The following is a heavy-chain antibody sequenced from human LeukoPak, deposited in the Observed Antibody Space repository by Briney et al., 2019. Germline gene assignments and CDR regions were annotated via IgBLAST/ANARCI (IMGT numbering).Heavy chain of an antibody. CDR2: IKQDGSEK. CDR1: GFTTSSYW. J-gene: IGHJ5*02. V-gene: IGHV3-7*03. Sequence: GGSLRLSCAASGFTTSSYWMTWVRQAPGKGLEWVANIKQDGSEKNYVDSVKGRFTISRDNAKNSLYLQMNSLRAEDTAVYYCAREEGYCSGVNYYFWFDPWGQGTLVTVSS. CDR3: AREEGYCSGVNYYFWFDP. D-gene: IGHD2-15*01.